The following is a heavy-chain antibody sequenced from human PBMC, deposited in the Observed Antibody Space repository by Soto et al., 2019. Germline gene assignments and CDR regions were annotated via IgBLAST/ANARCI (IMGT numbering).Heavy chain of an antibody. V-gene: IGHV1-18*01. Sequence: ASVKVSCKTSGYTFTAYDIYWVRQAPGQGLEWMGWIRAYNGDTNYAQKFQTGVTMTTDKSTDTAYMDLRSLTSDDTAIYYCARAGAAPYYYYGLDVWGQGTTVTVSS. CDR2: IRAYNGDT. D-gene: IGHD3-10*01. J-gene: IGHJ6*02. CDR3: ARAGAAPYYYYGLDV. CDR1: GYTFTAYD.